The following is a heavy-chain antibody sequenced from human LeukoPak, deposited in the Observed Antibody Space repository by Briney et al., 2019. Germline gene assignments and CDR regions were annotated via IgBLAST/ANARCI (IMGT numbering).Heavy chain of an antibody. CDR1: GYTFTDLY. CDR3: ARDLEYSSSEYYYYYYMDV. V-gene: IGHV1-2*02. CDR2: INPDSGGT. J-gene: IGHJ6*03. D-gene: IGHD6-6*01. Sequence: ASVKVSCKTSGYTFTDLYIHWVRQAPGQGLEWLGWINPDSGGTNYAQKFQGRVTMTRDTSISTAYMELSRLRSDDTAVYYCARDLEYSSSEYYYYYYMDVWGKGTTVTVSS.